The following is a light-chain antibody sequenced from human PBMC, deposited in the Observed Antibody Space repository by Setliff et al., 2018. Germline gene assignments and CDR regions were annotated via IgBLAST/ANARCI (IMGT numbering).Light chain of an antibody. CDR2: EVS. CDR3: SSYTSSGTDV. Sequence: QSVLTQPPSASGSPGQAVTISCTGSSSDIGYYNYVSWYQQHPGKAPKLLIYEVSNRPSGVPDRFSGSKSDNTASLTVSGLQAEDEADYYCSSYTSSGTDVFGSGTKVTVL. V-gene: IGLV2-8*01. CDR1: SSDIGYYNY. J-gene: IGLJ1*01.